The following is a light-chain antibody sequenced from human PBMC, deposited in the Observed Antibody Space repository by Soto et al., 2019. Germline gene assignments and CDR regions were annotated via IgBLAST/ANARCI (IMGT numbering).Light chain of an antibody. CDR3: QQYGSSPRT. CDR2: GAS. Sequence: EIVLTQSPGTLSLSPGERATLSCRASQSVSSSYLAWYQKKPGQAPRLLIYGASNRATGIPDRFSGSGSGTDFTLTISSVEPDDFALYYFQQYGSSPRTFGQGTKVEIK. V-gene: IGKV3-20*01. CDR1: QSVSSSY. J-gene: IGKJ1*01.